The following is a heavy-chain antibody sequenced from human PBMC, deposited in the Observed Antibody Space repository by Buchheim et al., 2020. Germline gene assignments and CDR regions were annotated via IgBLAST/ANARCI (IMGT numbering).Heavy chain of an antibody. V-gene: IGHV4-30-4*01. CDR3: ASGHYYYGSGRPSY. Sequence: QVQLQESGPGLVKPSQTLSLTCTVSGGSISSGDYYWSGIRQPPGKGLEWIGFIYYSGSTYYNPSLKSPVTIALDTTKNHFSLKLSSVTAADTAEYYCASGHYYYGSGRPSYWGQGTL. CDR2: IYYSGST. D-gene: IGHD3-10*01. J-gene: IGHJ4*02. CDR1: GGSISSGDYY.